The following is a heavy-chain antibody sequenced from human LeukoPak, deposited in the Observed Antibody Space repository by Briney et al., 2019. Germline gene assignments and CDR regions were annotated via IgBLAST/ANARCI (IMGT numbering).Heavy chain of an antibody. V-gene: IGHV4-39*07. D-gene: IGHD3-22*01. CDR1: GGSISSSSYY. CDR2: IYYSGST. Sequence: SETLSLTCTVSGGSISSSSYYWGWIRQPPGKGLEWIGSIYYSGSTYYNPSLKSRVAISVDTSKNQFSLKLSSVTAADTAVYYCARGPTYYYDSSGYLALDYWGQGTLVTASS. CDR3: ARGPTYYYDSSGYLALDY. J-gene: IGHJ4*02.